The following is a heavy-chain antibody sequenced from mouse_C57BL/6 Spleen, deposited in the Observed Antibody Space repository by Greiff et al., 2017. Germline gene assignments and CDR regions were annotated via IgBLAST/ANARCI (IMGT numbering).Heavy chain of an antibody. Sequence: VQLQQSGAELVRPGASVKLSCTASGFNIKDAYMHWVKQRPEQGLEWIGWIDPENGDTEYAPKFQGKATITADTSSNTAYLQLSSLTSEDTAVYYCTNWDYYSMDYWGQGTSVTVSS. D-gene: IGHD4-1*01. CDR1: GFNIKDAY. V-gene: IGHV14-4*01. CDR3: TNWDYYSMDY. J-gene: IGHJ4*01. CDR2: IDPENGDT.